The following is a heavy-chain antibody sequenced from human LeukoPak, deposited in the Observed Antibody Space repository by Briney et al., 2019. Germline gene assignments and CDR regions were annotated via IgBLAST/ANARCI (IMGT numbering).Heavy chain of an antibody. CDR2: IRGSGGST. D-gene: IGHD3-22*01. Sequence: GGSLRLSCAASGFTFSSYAMSWVRQAPGKGLEWVSAIRGSGGSTYYADSVKGRFTISRDNSKNTLYLQMNSLRAEDTAVYYCAKVANRYYYDSSGYYYFDYWGQGTLVTVSS. CDR3: AKVANRYYYDSSGYYYFDY. CDR1: GFTFSSYA. J-gene: IGHJ4*02. V-gene: IGHV3-23*01.